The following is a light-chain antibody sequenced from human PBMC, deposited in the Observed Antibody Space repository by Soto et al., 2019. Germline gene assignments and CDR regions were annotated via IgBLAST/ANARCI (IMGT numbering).Light chain of an antibody. CDR1: QSIRSY. Sequence: EIVLTQSPATLCLSPGEGATLSCRASQSIRSYLAWYQQKPGQAPRLLIYDTFNRATGIQARFSGSGSGTDFTLTISSLEPEDVGVYYCQQRSSWPWTFGQGTKVEIK. CDR2: DTF. V-gene: IGKV3-11*01. CDR3: QQRSSWPWT. J-gene: IGKJ1*01.